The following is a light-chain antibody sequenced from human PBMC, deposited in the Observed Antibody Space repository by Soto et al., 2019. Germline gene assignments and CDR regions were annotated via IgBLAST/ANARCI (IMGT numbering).Light chain of an antibody. Sequence: QSALTQPASVSGSPGQSITISCSGTSEDVGGYDYVSWYQHHPGKAPKLMISEVSNRPSGLSNRFSGSKSGSTASLTISGLQAEYEDDYYCSSYTSSSTLVFGSGTKVTVL. CDR1: SEDVGGYDY. V-gene: IGLV2-14*01. J-gene: IGLJ1*01. CDR3: SSYTSSSTLV. CDR2: EVS.